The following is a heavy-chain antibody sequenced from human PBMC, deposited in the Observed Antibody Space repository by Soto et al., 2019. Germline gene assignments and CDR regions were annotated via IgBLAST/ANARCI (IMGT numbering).Heavy chain of an antibody. J-gene: IGHJ3*02. Sequence: SETLSLTCAVYGGSFSGYYWSWIRQPPGKGLEWIGEINHSGSTNYNPSLKRRVTISVDTSKNQFSLKLSSVTAADTAVYYCARRSDSDAFDIWGQGTMVTVSS. CDR1: GGSFSGYY. D-gene: IGHD2-15*01. CDR2: INHSGST. CDR3: ARRSDSDAFDI. V-gene: IGHV4-34*01.